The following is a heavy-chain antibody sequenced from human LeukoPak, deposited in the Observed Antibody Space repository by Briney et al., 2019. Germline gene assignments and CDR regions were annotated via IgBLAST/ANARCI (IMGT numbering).Heavy chain of an antibody. V-gene: IGHV1-46*01. CDR3: ARERSYGDYPYFYYYGMDV. D-gene: IGHD4-17*01. Sequence: ASVKVSCKASGYTFTSYYMHWVRQAPGQGLEWMGIINPSGGSTTYTQKFQGRVTMTRDTSTSTVYMEVRSLRSEDTALYYCARERSYGDYPYFYYYGMDVWGQGTTVTVSS. CDR1: GYTFTSYY. J-gene: IGHJ6*02. CDR2: INPSGGST.